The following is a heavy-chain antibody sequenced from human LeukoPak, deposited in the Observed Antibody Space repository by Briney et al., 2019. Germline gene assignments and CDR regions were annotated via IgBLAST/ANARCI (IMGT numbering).Heavy chain of an antibody. CDR3: ARMINGDYFDY. D-gene: IGHD3-16*01. Sequence: SETLSLTCSVSGGSVSAYYWSWIRQPPGKGLEYIGYMSYSGSTNCNPSVKSRVTISIDASRNQFSLKLSSVNAADTAVYYCARMINGDYFDYWGQGTLVTVSS. J-gene: IGHJ4*02. CDR2: MSYSGST. CDR1: GGSVSAYY. V-gene: IGHV4-59*02.